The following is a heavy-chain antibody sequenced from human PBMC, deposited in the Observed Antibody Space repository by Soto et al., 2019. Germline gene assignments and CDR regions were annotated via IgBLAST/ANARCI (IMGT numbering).Heavy chain of an antibody. J-gene: IGHJ4*02. Sequence: GASVKVSCKASGYTFTSYAMHCVRQAPGQRLEWMGWINPGNGNTKCSQKFQDRVTITRDTSASTAYMELSSLRSEDTAVYYCARGESVVGDYWGQGTLVTSPQ. CDR2: INPGNGNT. V-gene: IGHV1-3*01. CDR3: ARGESVVGDY. CDR1: GYTFTSYA. D-gene: IGHD2-15*01.